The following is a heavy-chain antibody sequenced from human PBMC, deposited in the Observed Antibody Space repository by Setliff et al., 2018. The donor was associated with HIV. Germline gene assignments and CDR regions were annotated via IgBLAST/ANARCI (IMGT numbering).Heavy chain of an antibody. V-gene: IGHV1-3*01. J-gene: IGHJ5*02. D-gene: IGHD2-2*01. CDR2: INAGNGNT. Sequence: ASVKVSCKASGYTFTSYGISWVRQAPGQRLEWMGWINAGNGNTKYSQKFQDRVTITRDTSASTAYMELRSLRSEDTAVYYCARGGQIAVLPAARWFDPWGQGTLVTVSS. CDR3: ARGGQIAVLPAARWFDP. CDR1: GYTFTSYG.